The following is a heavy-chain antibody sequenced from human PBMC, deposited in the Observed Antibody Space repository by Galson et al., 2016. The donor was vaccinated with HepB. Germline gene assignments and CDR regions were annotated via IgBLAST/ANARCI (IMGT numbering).Heavy chain of an antibody. V-gene: IGHV1-46*01. CDR1: GYTFSSHY. CDR3: ARDSSDWSLPSGLYGMDV. D-gene: IGHD6-19*01. J-gene: IGHJ6*02. Sequence: SVKVSCKASGYTFSSHYMHWVRQAPGQGLEWMGAVNVASGRTNYAHKFQGRVSITRNTSTSTVYMELSSLRTEDTALYYCARDSSDWSLPSGLYGMDVWGQGTTVSVSS. CDR2: VNVASGRT.